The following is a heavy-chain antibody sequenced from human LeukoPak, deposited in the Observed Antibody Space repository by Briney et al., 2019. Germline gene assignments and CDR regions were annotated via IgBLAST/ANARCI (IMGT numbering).Heavy chain of an antibody. CDR3: ARDKEMAIIFYYFDH. D-gene: IGHD5-24*01. Sequence: GGSLRLSCAASGFTFSSHSMNWVRQAPGKGLEWLSYIDSGMGNIYYRDSVKGRFTIPRDNAQDSLYLQMDSLRDEDTAVYYCARDKEMAIIFYYFDHWGQGTLGPVSS. J-gene: IGHJ4*02. CDR2: IDSGMGNI. V-gene: IGHV3-48*02. CDR1: GFTFSSHS.